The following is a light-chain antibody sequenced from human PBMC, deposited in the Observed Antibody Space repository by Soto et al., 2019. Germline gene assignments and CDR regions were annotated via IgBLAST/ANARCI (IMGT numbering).Light chain of an antibody. V-gene: IGKV3D-20*02. CDR3: QQRSNWPPIT. CDR2: AAF. CDR1: QSVSSSY. Sequence: EIVLTQSPGTLSLSPGERATLSCRASQSVSSSYLAWYQQKAGQAPRLLIYAAFSRATGIPDRFSGSGSGTDFTLTISRLEPEDFAVYYCQQRSNWPPITFGQGTRLEIK. J-gene: IGKJ5*01.